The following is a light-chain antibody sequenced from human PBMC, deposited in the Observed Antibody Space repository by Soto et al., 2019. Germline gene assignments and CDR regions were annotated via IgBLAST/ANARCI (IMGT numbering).Light chain of an antibody. V-gene: IGKV1-5*03. CDR3: QHYQTYPWT. CDR2: KAS. Sequence: DIQMTQSPSTLSASVVDTVTVTCRASQSVSGWLAWYQQKPGEAPKVLIYKASTLKSGVPSRFSGSGSGTEFTLTISSLQPDDFATYYCQHYQTYPWTFGQGTKVDIK. J-gene: IGKJ1*01. CDR1: QSVSGW.